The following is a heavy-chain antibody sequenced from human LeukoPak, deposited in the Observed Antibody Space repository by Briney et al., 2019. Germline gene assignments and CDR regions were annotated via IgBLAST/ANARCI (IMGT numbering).Heavy chain of an antibody. Sequence: ASVKVSCKASGYTFTSYCLHWVRQAPGQGLEWMGLINPSGTTTYAQNFQGRVTMTRDTSASTAYMVLSSLRSDDTAVYYCAKCSETGTTRWFDPWGQGTLVTVSS. CDR2: INPSGTT. CDR1: GYTFTSYC. V-gene: IGHV1-46*01. J-gene: IGHJ5*02. D-gene: IGHD1-7*01. CDR3: AKCSETGTTRWFDP.